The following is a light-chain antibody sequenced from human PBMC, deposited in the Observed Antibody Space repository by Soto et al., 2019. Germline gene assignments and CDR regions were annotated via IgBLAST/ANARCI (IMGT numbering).Light chain of an antibody. CDR1: QSVSSSY. CDR2: GTS. V-gene: IGKV3-20*01. Sequence: IVLTQSPGTLSLSPGERATLSCRASQSVSSSYLVWYQQRPGQPPRLLIYGTSTRAAGISDRFSGSGSGTDFMPTINRLEPGDAAEYYYQQYGTSTLTFGGGTKVEIK. CDR3: QQYGTSTLT. J-gene: IGKJ4*01.